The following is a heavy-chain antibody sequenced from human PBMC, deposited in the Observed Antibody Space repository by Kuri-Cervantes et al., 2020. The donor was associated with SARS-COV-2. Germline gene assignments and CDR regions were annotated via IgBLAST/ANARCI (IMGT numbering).Heavy chain of an antibody. D-gene: IGHD1-26*01. Sequence: GGSLRLSCAASGFTFSSYSMNWVRQAPGKGLEWVSSISSSSSYINYADSVKGRFTISRDNAKNSLYLQMNSLRAEDTAVYYCASRPPPGELGELRVSGMWSDAFDIWGQGTMVTVSS. CDR1: GFTFSSYS. J-gene: IGHJ3*02. CDR2: ISSSSSYI. V-gene: IGHV3-21*01. CDR3: ASRPPPGELGELRVSGMWSDAFDI.